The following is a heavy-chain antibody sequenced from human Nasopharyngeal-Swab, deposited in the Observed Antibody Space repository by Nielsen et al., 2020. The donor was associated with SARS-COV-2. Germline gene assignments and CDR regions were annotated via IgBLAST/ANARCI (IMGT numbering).Heavy chain of an antibody. Sequence: GSLKISCAASGFTFSDSAIHWVRQAPGKGLEWVGRSRNKANGYTTEYAASVRGRFTISRDDSKDSLYLQMNSLKTEDTAVYYCARDLSSVWTSGLGVWGQGTTVTVSS. CDR1: GFTFSDSA. D-gene: IGHD6-19*01. V-gene: IGHV3-72*01. CDR2: SRNKANGYTT. J-gene: IGHJ6*02. CDR3: ARDLSSVWTSGLGV.